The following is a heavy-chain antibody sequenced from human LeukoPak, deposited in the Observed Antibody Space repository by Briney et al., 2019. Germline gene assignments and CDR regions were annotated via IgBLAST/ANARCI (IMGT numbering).Heavy chain of an antibody. CDR3: ARESGSSWHELDY. Sequence: GGSLRLSCAASGFTFSSYSMNWVRQAPGKGLEWVSYISSSSSTIYYADSVKGRFTISRDNAKNSLYLQMNSLRAEDTAVYYCARESGSSWHELDYWGQGTLVTVSS. CDR2: ISSSSSTI. V-gene: IGHV3-48*01. CDR1: GFTFSSYS. J-gene: IGHJ4*02. D-gene: IGHD6-13*01.